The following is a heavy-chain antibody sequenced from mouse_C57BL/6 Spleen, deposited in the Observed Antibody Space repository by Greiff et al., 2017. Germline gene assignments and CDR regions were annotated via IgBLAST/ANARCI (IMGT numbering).Heavy chain of an antibody. CDR1: GYTFTDYY. CDR2: INPYNGGT. J-gene: IGHJ2*01. Sequence: VQLQQSGPVLVKPGASVKMSCKASGYTFTDYYMNWVKQSHGKSLEWIGVINPYNGGTSYNQKFKGKATLTVDKSSSTAYMERNSLTSEDSAVYYCARGAIYYYGSFDYWGQGTTLTVSS. CDR3: ARGAIYYYGSFDY. D-gene: IGHD1-1*01. V-gene: IGHV1-19*01.